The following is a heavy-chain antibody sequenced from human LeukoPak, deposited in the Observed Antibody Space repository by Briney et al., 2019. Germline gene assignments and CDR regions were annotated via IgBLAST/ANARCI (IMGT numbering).Heavy chain of an antibody. D-gene: IGHD3-10*01. Sequence: QPGGSLRLSCAASGFTFSSYEMNWVRQAPGKGLEWVSYISSSGSTIYYADSVKGRFTISRDNAKNTLYLQMNSLRAEDTAVYYCAKVVTMVRGVNIDYWGQGTLVTVSS. J-gene: IGHJ4*02. CDR2: ISSSGSTI. V-gene: IGHV3-48*03. CDR3: AKVVTMVRGVNIDY. CDR1: GFTFSSYE.